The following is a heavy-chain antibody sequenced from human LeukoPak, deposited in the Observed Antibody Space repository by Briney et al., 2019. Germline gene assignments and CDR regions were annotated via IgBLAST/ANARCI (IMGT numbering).Heavy chain of an antibody. CDR3: ARIRDSGGYHFDY. CDR1: GGSIRNYY. Sequence: PSETLSLTCTVSGGSIRNYYWSWIRQPPGRGLEWIGYIYYSGSTNYNPSLKSRVTMSLDSSKNRISLEVSSVIAADTAVYYCARIRDSGGYHFDYWGQGILVTVSS. D-gene: IGHD3-16*02. V-gene: IGHV4-59*01. J-gene: IGHJ4*02. CDR2: IYYSGST.